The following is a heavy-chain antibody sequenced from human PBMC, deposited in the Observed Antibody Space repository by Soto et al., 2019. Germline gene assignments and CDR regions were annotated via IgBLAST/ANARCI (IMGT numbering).Heavy chain of an antibody. CDR2: IYRTGST. J-gene: IGHJ4*02. CDR1: GGSFTSNNW. D-gene: IGHD1-7*01. CDR3: ASRDPGTSVDY. Sequence: SETLSLTCAVSGGSFTSNNWWTWVRQPPGQGLEWIGEIYRTGSTNYNSSLKSRVTISLDKSENQFSLKVTSLTAADTAVYYCASRDPGTSVDYWGQGTLVTVSS. V-gene: IGHV4-4*02.